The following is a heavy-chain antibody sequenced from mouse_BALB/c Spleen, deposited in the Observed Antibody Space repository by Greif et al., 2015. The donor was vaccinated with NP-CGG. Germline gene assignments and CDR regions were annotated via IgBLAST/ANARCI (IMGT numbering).Heavy chain of an antibody. V-gene: IGHV1-9*01. Sequence: QVQLQQSGAELMKPGASVKISCKATGYTFSSYWIEWVKQRPGHGLEWIGEILPGSGSTNYNEKFKGKATFTADTSSNTAYMQLSSLTSEDSAVYYCAREGTTVVAPYWGQGTTLTVSS. J-gene: IGHJ2*01. CDR3: AREGTTVVAPY. CDR1: GYTFSSYW. D-gene: IGHD1-1*01. CDR2: ILPGSGST.